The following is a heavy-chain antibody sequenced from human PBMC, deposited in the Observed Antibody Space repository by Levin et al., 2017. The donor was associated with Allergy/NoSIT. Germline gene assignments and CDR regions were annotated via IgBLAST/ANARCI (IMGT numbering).Heavy chain of an antibody. CDR3: ARDQVVPAAMKDYYYYYGMDV. CDR2: IKQDGSEK. V-gene: IGHV3-7*04. D-gene: IGHD2-2*01. J-gene: IGHJ6*02. CDR1: GFTFSSYW. Sequence: GESLKISCAASGFTFSSYWMSWVRQAPGKGLEWVANIKQDGSEKYYVDSVKGRFTISRDNAKNSLYLQMNSLRAEDTAVYYCARDQVVPAAMKDYYYYYGMDVWGQGTTVTVSS.